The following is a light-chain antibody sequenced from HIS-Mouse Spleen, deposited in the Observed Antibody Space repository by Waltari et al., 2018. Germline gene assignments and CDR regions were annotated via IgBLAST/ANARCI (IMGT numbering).Light chain of an antibody. J-gene: IGLJ3*02. Sequence: SVLTQPPSASGTPGQRVTTSRSGSSSNIGSNHVYWYQQLPGTAPKLLIYRKNQRPSGVPDRFSGSKSGTSASLAISGLRSEDEADYYCAAWDDSLSGPVFGGGTKLTVL. CDR1: SSNIGSNH. CDR3: AAWDDSLSGPV. V-gene: IGLV1-47*01. CDR2: RKN.